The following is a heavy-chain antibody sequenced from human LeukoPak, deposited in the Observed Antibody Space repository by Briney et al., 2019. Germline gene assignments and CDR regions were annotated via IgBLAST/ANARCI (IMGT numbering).Heavy chain of an antibody. CDR3: AREKVGRY. D-gene: IGHD1-26*01. CDR1: GFTFNTYA. Sequence: GGSLRLSCAASGFTFNTYAMSWVRQAPGKGLEWVSSISGSGGSTYYADSVKGRFTISRDNAKNSLYLQMNSLRAEDTAVYYCAREKVGRYWGQGTLVTVSS. J-gene: IGHJ4*02. CDR2: ISGSGGST. V-gene: IGHV3-23*01.